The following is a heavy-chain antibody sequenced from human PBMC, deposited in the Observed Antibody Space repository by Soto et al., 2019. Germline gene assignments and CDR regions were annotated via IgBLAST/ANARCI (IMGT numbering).Heavy chain of an antibody. D-gene: IGHD3-16*02. V-gene: IGHV4-59*01. Sequence: KPSETLSLTCTVSGGSISSYYWSWIRQPPGKGLEWIGYIYYSGSTNYNPSLKSRVTISVDTSKNQFSLKLSSVTAADTAVYYCARDKGGITFGGVIVIRDDDAFDIWGQGTMVTVSS. CDR2: IYYSGST. CDR3: ARDKGGITFGGVIVIRDDDAFDI. J-gene: IGHJ3*02. CDR1: GGSISSYY.